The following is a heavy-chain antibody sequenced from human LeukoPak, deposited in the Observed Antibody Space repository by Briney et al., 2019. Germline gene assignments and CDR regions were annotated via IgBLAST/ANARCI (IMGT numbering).Heavy chain of an antibody. D-gene: IGHD5-12*01. V-gene: IGHV3-66*01. CDR1: EFSVGSNH. J-gene: IGHJ4*02. Sequence: PGGSLRLSCAASEFSVGSNHMTWVRQAPGKGLEWVSLIYSGGSTYSADSVKGRFTISRDNSKNTLYLQMNSLRAEDTAVYYSARGPSGYHNTGGQRTLVTVSS. CDR2: IYSGGST. CDR3: ARGPSGYHNT.